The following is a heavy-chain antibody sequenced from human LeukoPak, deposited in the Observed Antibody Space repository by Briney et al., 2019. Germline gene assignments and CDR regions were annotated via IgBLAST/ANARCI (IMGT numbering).Heavy chain of an antibody. J-gene: IGHJ6*03. CDR2: IYYSGST. V-gene: IGHV4-59*01. D-gene: IGHD3-3*01. CDR3: ARGDFCSKSNCYLRPMDV. Sequence: SETLSLTCTVSGGSISDYYWNWIRQPPGKGLEWIGYIYYSGSTTYNPSLKSRVTMSVHTAKNQFSLKLRSVTAADTAVYYCARGDFCSKSNCYLRPMDVWGKGTTVTLSS. CDR1: GGSISDYY.